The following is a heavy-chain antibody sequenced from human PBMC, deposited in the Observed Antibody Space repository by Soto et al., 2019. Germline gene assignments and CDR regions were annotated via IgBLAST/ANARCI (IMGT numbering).Heavy chain of an antibody. CDR3: ARGVGYDFWICYYPYAEYLYYYMDV. Sequence: ASVKVSCKASGYTFTTYDINWVRQATGQGLEWMGWMNPNSGNTGYAQKFQGRVTMTRNTSISTAYMELSSLRSEDTAVYYCARGVGYDFWICYYPYAEYLYYYMDVWGKGTTVTVSS. D-gene: IGHD3-3*01. CDR1: GYTFTTYD. V-gene: IGHV1-8*01. J-gene: IGHJ6*03. CDR2: MNPNSGNT.